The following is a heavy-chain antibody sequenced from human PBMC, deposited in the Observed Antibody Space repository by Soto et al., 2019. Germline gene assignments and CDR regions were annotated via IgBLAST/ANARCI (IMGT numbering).Heavy chain of an antibody. CDR3: AREFCRGGNCYTYYFDP. D-gene: IGHD2-15*01. J-gene: IGHJ5*02. CDR2: INTDGSNT. CDR1: GLTFNRYW. V-gene: IGHV3-74*01. Sequence: PGGSLRLSCAASGLTFNRYWMHWVRHAPGKGLVWVSHINTDGSNTNYADSVKGRFTISRDNAKSTLFLQMNSLRDEDTAVYYCAREFCRGGNCYTYYFDPWGQGTPVTVSS.